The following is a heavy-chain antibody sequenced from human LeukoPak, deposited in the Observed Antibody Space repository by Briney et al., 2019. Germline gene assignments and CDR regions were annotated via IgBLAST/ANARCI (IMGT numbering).Heavy chain of an antibody. CDR3: EPSPRLEVGYY. J-gene: IGHJ4*02. CDR2: ISSTSSTI. CDR1: GFTFRSYG. D-gene: IGHD3-22*01. V-gene: IGHV3-48*02. Sequence: GGSLRLSCAASGFTFRSYGMNCVRQAPGKALECVSYISSTSSTIYSADSVTGRFTISRENAENSMYLLMDSMSDDDTAVYYCEPSPRLEVGYYWGKGTLVTVSS.